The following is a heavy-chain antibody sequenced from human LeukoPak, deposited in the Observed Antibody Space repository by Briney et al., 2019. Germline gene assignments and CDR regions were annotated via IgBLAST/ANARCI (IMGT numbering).Heavy chain of an antibody. D-gene: IGHD3-10*01. V-gene: IGHV4-30-4*01. Sequence: SQTLSLTCSVSGGSISSGGYYWSWIRQPPGKGLEWIGHIYYSGSTHHNPSLKSRVTISVDTSKNQFSLKLSSVTATDTAVYYCARSLLSAGSGSYGFDPWGQGTLVTVSS. CDR1: GGSISSGGYY. CDR3: ARSLLSAGSGSYGFDP. J-gene: IGHJ5*02. CDR2: IYYSGST.